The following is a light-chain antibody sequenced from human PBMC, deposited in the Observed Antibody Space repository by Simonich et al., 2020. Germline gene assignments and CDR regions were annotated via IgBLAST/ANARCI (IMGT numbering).Light chain of an antibody. CDR3: CPYAGSYTLV. CDR1: SNDVVGYTY. J-gene: IGLJ2*01. V-gene: IGLV2-11*01. Sequence: QSALTQPRSVSGSPGQSVTISCTGTSNDVVGYTYVSWYQQPPGKAPKLMIYDVSKRPTGVPDRFSGSKSGNTASLTISGLQAEDEADYYCCPYAGSYTLVFGGGTKLTVL. CDR2: DVS.